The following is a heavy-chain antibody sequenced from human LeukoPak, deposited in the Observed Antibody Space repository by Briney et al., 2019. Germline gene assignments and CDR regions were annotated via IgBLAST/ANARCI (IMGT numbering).Heavy chain of an antibody. CDR2: IKQDGSEK. CDR1: GFTFSSYW. J-gene: IGHJ6*03. D-gene: IGHD5-12*01. CDR3: ARGGYDYYYYYMDV. V-gene: IGHV3-7*01. Sequence: PGGSLRLSCAASGFTFSSYWMSWVRQAPGKGLEWVANIKQDGSEKYYVDSVKGRFTISRDNAKNSLYLQMNSLRAEDTAVYYCARGGYDYYYYYMDVWGKGTTVTVSS.